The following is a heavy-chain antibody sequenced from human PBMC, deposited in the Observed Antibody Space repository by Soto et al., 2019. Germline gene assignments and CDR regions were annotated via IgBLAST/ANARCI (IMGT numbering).Heavy chain of an antibody. V-gene: IGHV1-18*01. CDR3: ERDKDGYGDFDY. J-gene: IGHJ4*02. CDR2: ISAYNGNT. CDR1: GYTFTSYG. D-gene: IGHD4-17*01. Sequence: ASVKVSCKASGYTFTSYGISWVRQAPGQGLEWMGWISAYNGNTNYAQKLQGRVTMTTDTSTSTAYMELRSLRSDDTAVYYCERDKDGYGDFDYWGQGTLVTVSS.